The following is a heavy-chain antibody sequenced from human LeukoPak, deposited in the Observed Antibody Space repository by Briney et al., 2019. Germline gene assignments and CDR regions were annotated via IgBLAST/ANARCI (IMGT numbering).Heavy chain of an antibody. CDR1: GYTFTGYY. CDR3: ARDLTMVRGVITIYYGMDV. Sequence: GASVKVSCKASGYTFTGYYMHWVRQAPGQGLEWMGWINPNSGGTNYAQKFQGRVTMTRDTSISTACMELSRLRSDDTAVYYCARDLTMVRGVITIYYGMDVWGQGTTVTVSS. J-gene: IGHJ6*02. D-gene: IGHD3-10*01. CDR2: INPNSGGT. V-gene: IGHV1-2*02.